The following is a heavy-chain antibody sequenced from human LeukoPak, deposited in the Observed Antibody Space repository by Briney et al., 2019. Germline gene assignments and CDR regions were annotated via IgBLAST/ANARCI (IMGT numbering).Heavy chain of an antibody. Sequence: GSSVKVSCKASGGTFSSYAISWVRQAPGQGLEWMGRIIPILGIANYAQKFQGRVTITADKSTSTACMELSSLRSEDTAVYYCARVYVAVAEDAFDIWGQGTMVTVSS. CDR2: IIPILGIA. D-gene: IGHD6-19*01. J-gene: IGHJ3*02. V-gene: IGHV1-69*04. CDR1: GGTFSSYA. CDR3: ARVYVAVAEDAFDI.